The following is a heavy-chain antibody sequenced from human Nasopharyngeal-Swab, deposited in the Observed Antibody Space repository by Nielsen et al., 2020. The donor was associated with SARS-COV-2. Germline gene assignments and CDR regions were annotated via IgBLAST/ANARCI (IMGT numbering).Heavy chain of an antibody. CDR3: ARVAARRFDY. Sequence: GESLKISCAASGFTVSSNYMSWVRQAPGKGLEWVSVIYSGGSTYYADSVKGRFTISRDNSKNTLYLQMNSLRAEDTAVYYCARVAARRFDYWGQGTLVTVSS. J-gene: IGHJ4*02. V-gene: IGHV3-53*01. CDR2: IYSGGST. D-gene: IGHD6-25*01. CDR1: GFTVSSNY.